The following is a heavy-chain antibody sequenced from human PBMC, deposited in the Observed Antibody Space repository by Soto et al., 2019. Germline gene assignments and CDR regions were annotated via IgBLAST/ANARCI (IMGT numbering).Heavy chain of an antibody. CDR3: AIEYGDYGVIAY. V-gene: IGHV4-34*01. CDR1: GGSFSGYY. CDR2: INHSGST. Sequence: QVQLQQWGAGLLKPSETLSLTCAVYGGSFSGYYWSWIRQPPGKGLEWIGEINHSGSTNYNPSLKSRVTISVDTPKNHFSLRLSSVTAADTAVYYCAIEYGDYGVIAYWGQGTLVTASS. J-gene: IGHJ4*02. D-gene: IGHD4-17*01.